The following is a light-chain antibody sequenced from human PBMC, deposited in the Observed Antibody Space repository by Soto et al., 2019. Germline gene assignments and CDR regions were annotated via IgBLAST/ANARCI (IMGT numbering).Light chain of an antibody. CDR1: QSVSRY. Sequence: EIVSTQSPATLSLSPGERATLSCRASQSVSRYLAWYQQKPGQAPRLLIYDASNRATGIPARFSGSGSGTDFTLTISSLEPEDFAVYYCQQRSNGPPITVGQGTRLESK. J-gene: IGKJ5*01. V-gene: IGKV3-11*01. CDR3: QQRSNGPPIT. CDR2: DAS.